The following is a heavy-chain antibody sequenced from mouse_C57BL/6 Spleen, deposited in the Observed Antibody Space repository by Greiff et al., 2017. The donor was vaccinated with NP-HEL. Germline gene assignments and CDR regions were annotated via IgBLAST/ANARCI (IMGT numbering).Heavy chain of an antibody. J-gene: IGHJ4*01. D-gene: IGHD1-1*01. CDR3: TRDFPLGDYYGTYYAMDY. CDR2: ISSGGDYI. V-gene: IGHV5-9-1*02. Sequence: DVKLQESGEGLVKPGGSLKLSCAASGFTFSSYAMSWVRQTPEKRLEWVAYISSGGDYIYYADTVKGRFTISRDNARNTLYLQMSSLKSEDTAMYYCTRDFPLGDYYGTYYAMDYWGQGTSVTVSS. CDR1: GFTFSSYA.